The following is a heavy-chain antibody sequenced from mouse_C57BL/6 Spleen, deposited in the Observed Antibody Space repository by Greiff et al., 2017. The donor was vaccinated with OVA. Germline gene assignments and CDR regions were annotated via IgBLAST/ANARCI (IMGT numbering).Heavy chain of an antibody. V-gene: IGHV1-69*01. CDR1: GYTFTSYW. D-gene: IGHD1-1*01. CDR3: ARIVARRYYYAMDY. CDR2: IDPSDSYT. J-gene: IGHJ4*01. Sequence: QVQLQQSGAELVMPGASVKLSCKASGYTFTSYWMHWVKQRPGQGLEWIGEIDPSDSYTNYNQKFKGKSTLTVDKSSSTAYMQLSSLTSEDSAVYYCARIVARRYYYAMDYWGQGTSVTVSS.